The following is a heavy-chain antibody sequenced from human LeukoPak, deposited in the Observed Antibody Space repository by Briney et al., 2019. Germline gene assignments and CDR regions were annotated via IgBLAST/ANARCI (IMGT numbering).Heavy chain of an antibody. V-gene: IGHV4-59*01. CDR3: ARYIWGSYPTFEDY. D-gene: IGHD3-16*02. Sequence: SETLSLTCTVSGGSISSYYWSWIRQPPGKGLEWIGYISYSGSTNYNPSLKSRVTISVDASKNQLSLKLNSVTAADTAVYYCARYIWGSYPTFEDYWGQGSLVTVSS. CDR2: ISYSGST. J-gene: IGHJ4*02. CDR1: GGSISSYY.